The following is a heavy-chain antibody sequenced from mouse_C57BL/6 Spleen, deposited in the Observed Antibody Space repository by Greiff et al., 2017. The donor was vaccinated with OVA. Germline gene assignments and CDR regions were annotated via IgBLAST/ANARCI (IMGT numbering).Heavy chain of an antibody. CDR3: TRLYYGNYWYFDV. CDR1: GYTFTDYE. J-gene: IGHJ1*03. CDR2: IDPETGGT. D-gene: IGHD2-1*01. V-gene: IGHV1-15*01. Sequence: QVQLQQSGAELVRPGASVTLSCKASGYTFTDYEMHWVKQTPVHGLEWIGAIDPETGGTAYNQKFKGKAILTADKSSSTAYMELRSLTSEDSAVYYCTRLYYGNYWYFDVWGTGTTVTVYS.